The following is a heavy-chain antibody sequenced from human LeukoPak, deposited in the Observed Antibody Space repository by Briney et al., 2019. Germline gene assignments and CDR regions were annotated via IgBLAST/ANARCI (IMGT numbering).Heavy chain of an antibody. J-gene: IGHJ4*02. Sequence: PGGSLRLSCAASGFTFSSYAMHWVRQAPGKGLEYVSTISNNGGSTYYANSVKGRITISRDNSKNTLYLQMGSLRAEDMAVYYYARGHVSGSFLDYWGQGTLVTVSS. CDR2: ISNNGGST. CDR1: GFTFSSYA. CDR3: ARGHVSGSFLDY. V-gene: IGHV3-64*01. D-gene: IGHD1-26*01.